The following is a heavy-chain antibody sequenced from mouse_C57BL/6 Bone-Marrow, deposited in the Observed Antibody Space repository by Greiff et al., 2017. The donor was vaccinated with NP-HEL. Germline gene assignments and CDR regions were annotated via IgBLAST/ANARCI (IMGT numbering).Heavy chain of an antibody. CDR3: TMGTYCDY. CDR1: GYTFTDYE. V-gene: IGHV1-15*01. D-gene: IGHD3-3*01. J-gene: IGHJ2*01. Sequence: QVQLQQSGAELVRPGASVTLSCKASGYTFTDYEMHWVKPTPVHGLEWIGAIDPETGGTAYNQKFKGKAILTADKSSSTAYMELSSLTSEDSAVYYCTMGTYCDYWGQGTTLTVSS. CDR2: IDPETGGT.